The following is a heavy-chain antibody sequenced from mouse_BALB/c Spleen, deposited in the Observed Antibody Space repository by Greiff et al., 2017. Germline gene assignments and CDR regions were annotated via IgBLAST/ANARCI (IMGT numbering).Heavy chain of an antibody. V-gene: IGHV5-17*02. CDR3: AAVDY. CDR1: GFTFSSFG. CDR2: ISSGSSTI. J-gene: IGHJ2*01. Sequence: EVQRVESGGGLVQPGGSRKLSCAASGFTFSSFGMHWVRQAPEKGLEWVAYISSGSSTIYYADTVKGRFTISRDNPKNTLFLQMTSLRSEDTAMYCCAAVDYWGQGTTLTVSS.